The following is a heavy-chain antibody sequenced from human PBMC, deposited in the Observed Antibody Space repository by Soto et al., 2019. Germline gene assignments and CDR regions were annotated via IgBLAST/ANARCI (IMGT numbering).Heavy chain of an antibody. D-gene: IGHD4-17*01. CDR2: IDWDDDK. CDR1: GFSLCTTGMC. CDR3: ARVDYGDYASHAFDI. Sequence: RSCGNSGFSLCTTGMCVRWIRQPPRKALEWLARIDWDDDKYYSTSLKTRLTISKDTSKNQVVLTMTNMDPVDTATYYCARVDYGDYASHAFDIWGQGTMVTVS. J-gene: IGHJ3*02. V-gene: IGHV2-70*11.